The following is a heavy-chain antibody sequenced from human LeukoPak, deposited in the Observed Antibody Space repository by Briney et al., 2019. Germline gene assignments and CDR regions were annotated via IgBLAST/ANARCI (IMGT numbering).Heavy chain of an antibody. CDR2: ISSSGSTI. CDR1: GFTFSIYS. Sequence: GGSLRLSCAASGFTFSIYSMNWVRQAPGKGLEWVSYISSSGSTIYYADSVKGRFTISRDNAKNSLYLQMNSLRAEDTAVYYCARDQRRWLRVTLFDYWGQGTLVTVSS. J-gene: IGHJ4*02. V-gene: IGHV3-48*01. CDR3: ARDQRRWLRVTLFDY. D-gene: IGHD5-12*01.